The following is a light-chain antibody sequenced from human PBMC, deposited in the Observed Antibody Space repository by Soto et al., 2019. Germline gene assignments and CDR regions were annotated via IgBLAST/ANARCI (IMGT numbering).Light chain of an antibody. CDR1: SSDVGSYTL. V-gene: IGLV2-23*02. CDR3: CSYSRSTTFV. CDR2: EIS. Sequence: QSALAQPASVSGSPGQSITVSCTGTSSDVGSYTLVSWYQQHPGKAPKLMIYEISKRPSGVSDRFSGSRSGNTASLTVSGLQAEDEADYYCCSYSRSTTFVFGTGTRSPS. J-gene: IGLJ1*01.